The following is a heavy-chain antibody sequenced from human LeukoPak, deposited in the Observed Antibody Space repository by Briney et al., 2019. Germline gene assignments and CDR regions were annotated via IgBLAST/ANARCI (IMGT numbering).Heavy chain of an antibody. CDR1: GFTVSSYS. CDR2: IRSNSRYT. V-gene: IGHV3-21*01. D-gene: IGHD3-10*01. J-gene: IGHJ4*02. CDR3: AGDRAPVTKVRGVIMY. Sequence: GRCLTLACAVSGFTVSSYSTNWARHHPGNGLEWVTSIRSNSRYTNYADSVKGRFTITRANAKNSLYLQMNGLKAEDMAVYYCAGDRAPVTKVRGVIMYWGQGTLVTVSS.